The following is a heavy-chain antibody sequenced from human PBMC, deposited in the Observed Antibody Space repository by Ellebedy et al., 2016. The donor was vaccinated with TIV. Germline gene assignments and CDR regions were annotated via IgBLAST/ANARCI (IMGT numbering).Heavy chain of an antibody. J-gene: IGHJ4*02. D-gene: IGHD6-13*01. CDR3: ATNRGGSSSSFDF. CDR2: ISSSGATM. V-gene: IGHV3-48*02. CDR1: GFTFSSYN. Sequence: PGGSLRLSCVASGFTFSSYNMNWVRQAPGRGLEWVSYISSSGATMYYAESVQGRFTISRDNADNSLYLQMNSLRDEDTAVYYCATNRGGSSSSFDFWGLGILVTVSS.